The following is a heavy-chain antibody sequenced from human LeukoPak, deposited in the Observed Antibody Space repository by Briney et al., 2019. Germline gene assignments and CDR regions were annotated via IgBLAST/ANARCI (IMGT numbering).Heavy chain of an antibody. CDR3: AKEGNYDFFPYYFDY. J-gene: IGHJ4*02. D-gene: IGHD3-3*01. CDR1: GFTFSSYG. CDR2: IRYDGSNK. V-gene: IGHV3-30*02. Sequence: GGSLRLSCAASGFTFSSYGMHWVRQAPGKGLEWVAFIRYDGSNKYYADSVKGRFTISRDNSKNTLYLQMNSLRAEDTAVYYCAKEGNYDFFPYYFDYWGQGTLVTVSS.